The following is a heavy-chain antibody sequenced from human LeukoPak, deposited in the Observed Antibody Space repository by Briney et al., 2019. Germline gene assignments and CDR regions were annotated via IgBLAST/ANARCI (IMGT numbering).Heavy chain of an antibody. Sequence: GGSLRLACAASGFTFSSYAMSWVRQAPGKGLEWVSAISGSGGSTYYADSVKGRFTISRDNSKKTLYLQMNSLRAEDTAVYYCAESGGYCSSTSCYFHYFDYWGQGTLVTVSS. D-gene: IGHD2-2*01. V-gene: IGHV3-23*01. CDR3: AESGGYCSSTSCYFHYFDY. J-gene: IGHJ4*02. CDR2: ISGSGGST. CDR1: GFTFSSYA.